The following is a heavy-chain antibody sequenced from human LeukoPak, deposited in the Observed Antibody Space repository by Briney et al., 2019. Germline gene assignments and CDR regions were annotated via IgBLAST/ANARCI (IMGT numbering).Heavy chain of an antibody. CDR3: ARDNSVRDEAWWFNP. Sequence: ASVKVSCKASGYTFTSYGISWVRQAPGQGLEWMGWISTYNGNTNYAQKFQGRVTLTRDMSTSTDYLELSSLRSEDTAVYYCARDNSVRDEAWWFNPWGQGTLVTVSS. CDR1: GYTFTSYG. V-gene: IGHV1-18*01. J-gene: IGHJ5*02. D-gene: IGHD5-24*01. CDR2: ISTYNGNT.